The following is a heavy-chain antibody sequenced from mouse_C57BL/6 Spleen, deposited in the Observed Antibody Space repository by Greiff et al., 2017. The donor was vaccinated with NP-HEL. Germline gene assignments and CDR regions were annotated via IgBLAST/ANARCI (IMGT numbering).Heavy chain of an antibody. V-gene: IGHV3-6*01. CDR3: AREGYPWYFDV. CDR2: ISYDGSN. CDR1: GYSITSGYY. D-gene: IGHD2-2*01. Sequence: VQLKESGPGLVKPSQSLSLTCSVTGYSITSGYYWNWIRQFPGNKLEWMGYISYDGSNNYNPSLKNRISITRDTSKNQFFLKLNSVTTEDTATYDCAREGYPWYFDVWGTGTTVTVSS. J-gene: IGHJ1*03.